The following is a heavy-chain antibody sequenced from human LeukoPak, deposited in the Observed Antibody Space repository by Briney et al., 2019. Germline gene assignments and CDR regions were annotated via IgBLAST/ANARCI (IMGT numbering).Heavy chain of an antibody. D-gene: IGHD6-13*01. CDR3: ARAGGSSWYYSAFDI. V-gene: IGHV3-7*03. J-gene: IGHJ3*02. CDR1: GFMFNNYW. Sequence: GGSLRLSCAASGFMFNNYWMNWVRQAPGKGLEWVANIKPDGSDKYYLDSLKGRFTISRDNAKNSLFLQMSSLRSEDTAMYYCARAGGSSWYYSAFDIWGQGTMVTVSS. CDR2: IKPDGSDK.